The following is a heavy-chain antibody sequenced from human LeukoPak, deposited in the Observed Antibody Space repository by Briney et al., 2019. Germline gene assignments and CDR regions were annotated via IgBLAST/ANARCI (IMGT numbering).Heavy chain of an antibody. D-gene: IGHD3-3*01. CDR3: ARGVAWSGYYAAFDI. V-gene: IGHV4-59*11. J-gene: IGHJ3*02. Sequence: PSETLSLTCTVSGGSISRHYWSWIRQPPGKGLEWIGYIYYSGSTNYNPSLKSRVTISVDTSKNQFSLRLSSVTAADTAVYYCARGVAWSGYYAAFDIWGQGTMVTVSS. CDR1: GGSISRHY. CDR2: IYYSGST.